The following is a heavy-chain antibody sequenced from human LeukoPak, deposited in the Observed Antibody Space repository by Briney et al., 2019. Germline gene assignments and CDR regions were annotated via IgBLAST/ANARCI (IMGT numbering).Heavy chain of an antibody. CDR3: ARDGGQQLSRSWFDP. CDR1: GGPFSVYY. CDR2: INHSGST. D-gene: IGHD6-13*01. J-gene: IGHJ5*02. V-gene: IGHV4-34*01. Sequence: SETLSLTCPVYGGPFSVYYWSWIRQPPGKGLEWIGEINHSGSTNYNSSLKSRVTISVDTSKNQFSLKLSSVTAADTAVYYCARDGGQQLSRSWFDPWGQGTLVTVSS.